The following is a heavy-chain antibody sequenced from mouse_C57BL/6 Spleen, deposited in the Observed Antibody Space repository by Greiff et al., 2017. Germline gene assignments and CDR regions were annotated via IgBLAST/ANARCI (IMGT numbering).Heavy chain of an antibody. D-gene: IGHD2-3*01. CDR1: GYTFTSYW. CDR2: IHPNSGST. J-gene: IGHJ4*01. CDR3: ARSPDGYSYAMDY. V-gene: IGHV1-64*01. Sequence: QVQLQQPGAELVKPGASVKLSCKASGYTFTSYWMHWVKQRPGQGLEWIGMIHPNSGSTNYNEKFKSKATLTVDKSSSTAYMQLSSLTSEDSAVYYCARSPDGYSYAMDYWGQGTSVTVSS.